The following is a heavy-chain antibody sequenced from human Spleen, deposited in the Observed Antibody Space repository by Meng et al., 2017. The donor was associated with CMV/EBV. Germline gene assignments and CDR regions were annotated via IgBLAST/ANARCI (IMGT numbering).Heavy chain of an antibody. Sequence: GSGGSVSSGSYYWSWIRQPPGKGLEWIGYIYYSGSTNYNPSLKSRVTISVDTSKNQFSLKLSSVTAADTAVYYCARVMTTSGGGFDPWGQGTLVTVSS. CDR1: GGSVSSGSYY. CDR2: IYYSGST. V-gene: IGHV4-61*01. J-gene: IGHJ5*02. D-gene: IGHD5-24*01. CDR3: ARVMTTSGGGFDP.